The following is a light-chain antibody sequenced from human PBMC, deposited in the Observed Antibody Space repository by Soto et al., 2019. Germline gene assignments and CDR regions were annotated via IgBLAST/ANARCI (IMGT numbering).Light chain of an antibody. J-gene: IGLJ2*01. CDR3: SSYTSSSTLV. CDR1: SSDVGAYNY. CDR2: EVS. V-gene: IGLV2-14*01. Sequence: QSVLTHPASVSGSPGQSITISCTGTSSDVGAYNYVSWYQQHPGKAPKVMIYEVSNRPSGVSNRFSGSKSGHTASLTISGLQAEDEADYYCSSYTSSSTLVFGGGTQLTVL.